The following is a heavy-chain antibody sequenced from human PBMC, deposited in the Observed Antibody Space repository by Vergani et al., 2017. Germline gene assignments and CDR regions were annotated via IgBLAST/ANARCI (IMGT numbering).Heavy chain of an antibody. J-gene: IGHJ6*03. D-gene: IGHD4-11*01. CDR2: IYTSGST. CDR3: ARDTVANYYYYYMDV. CDR1: GSSISSGSYY. V-gene: IGHV4-61*02. Sequence: QLQESGPGLVKPSQTLSLTCTVSGSSISSGSYYWSWIRQPAGKGLEWIGRIYTSGSTNYNPSLKSRVTMSVDTSKNQFSLKLSSVTAADTAVYYCARDTVANYYYYYMDVWGKGTTVTVSS.